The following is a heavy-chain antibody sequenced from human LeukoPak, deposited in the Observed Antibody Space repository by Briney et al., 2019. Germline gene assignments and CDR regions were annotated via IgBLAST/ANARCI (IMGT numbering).Heavy chain of an antibody. V-gene: IGHV3-21*01. CDR1: GFTFSSYS. D-gene: IGHD4-23*01. CDR2: ISSRSSYI. CDR3: ARDRVSVGSPRDGLDV. J-gene: IGHJ6*02. Sequence: GGSLRLSCATSGFTFSSYSMNWVRQAPGKGLEWVSCISSRSSYIYYTDSVKGRFTISRDSAKNSLSLQMNSLRAEDTAVYYCARDRVSVGSPRDGLDVWGQGTTVTVSS.